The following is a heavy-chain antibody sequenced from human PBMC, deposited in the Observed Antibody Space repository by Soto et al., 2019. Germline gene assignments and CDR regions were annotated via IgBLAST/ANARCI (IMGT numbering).Heavy chain of an antibody. J-gene: IGHJ6*02. CDR3: ARAGTVFGLLGNYYGMDV. CDR2: INGGNGNS. D-gene: IGHD3-3*01. CDR1: GYIFNGYA. Sequence: QVQVVQSGAEEKKPGASVKVSCKASGYIFNGYAMHWVRQAPGQRREWMAWINGGNGNSRYSQKFQGRVTITRDTAENTVHIELSSLRTQDTAVYYCARAGTVFGLLGNYYGMDVWGQGTTVTVSS. V-gene: IGHV1-3*05.